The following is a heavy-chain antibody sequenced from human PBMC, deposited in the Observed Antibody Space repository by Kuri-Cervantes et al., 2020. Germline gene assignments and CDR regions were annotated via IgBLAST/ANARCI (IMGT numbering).Heavy chain of an antibody. CDR3: AMSYRGGYSSGWFLVDY. J-gene: IGHJ4*02. V-gene: IGHV1-2*02. Sequence: ASVKVSCKASGYTFTGYYMHWVRQAPRQGLEWTGWIDPNSGGTNYAQKFQGRVTMTRDTCISTAYMQPSRLRSDDPAVYYCAMSYRGGYSSGWFLVDYWGQGTLVTVSS. CDR2: IDPNSGGT. CDR1: GYTFTGYY. D-gene: IGHD6-19*01.